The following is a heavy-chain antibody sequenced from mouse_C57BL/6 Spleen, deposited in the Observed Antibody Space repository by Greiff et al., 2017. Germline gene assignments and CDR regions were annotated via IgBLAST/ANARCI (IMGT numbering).Heavy chain of an antibody. V-gene: IGHV1-66*01. Sequence: QVQLQQSGPELVKPGASVKISCKASGYSFTSYYIHWVKQRPGQGLEWIGWIYPGSGNTKYNEKFKGKATLTADTSSSTAYMQLSSLTSEDSAVYYCARGDFYAMDYWGQGTSVTVSS. CDR1: GYSFTSYY. CDR2: IYPGSGNT. CDR3: ARGDFYAMDY. J-gene: IGHJ4*01.